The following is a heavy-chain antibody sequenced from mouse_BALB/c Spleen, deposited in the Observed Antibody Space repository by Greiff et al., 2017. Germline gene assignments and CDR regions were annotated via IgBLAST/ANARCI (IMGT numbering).Heavy chain of an antibody. CDR1: GYTFTSYT. J-gene: IGHJ4*01. CDR2: INPSSGYT. CDR3: ANGNSYAMDY. Sequence: QVQLQQSGAELARPGASVKMSCKASGYTFTSYTMHWVKQRPGQGLEWIGYINPSSGYTNYNQKFKDKATLTADKSSSTAYMQLSSLTSEDSAVYYCANGNSYAMDYWGQGTSVTVSS. D-gene: IGHD2-1*01. V-gene: IGHV1-4*01.